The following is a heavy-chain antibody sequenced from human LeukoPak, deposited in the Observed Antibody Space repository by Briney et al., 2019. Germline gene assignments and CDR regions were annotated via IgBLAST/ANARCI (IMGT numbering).Heavy chain of an antibody. Sequence: SETLSLTCTVSGGSISSSSYYWGWLRQPPGKGLEWIGSIYYSGSTYYNPSLKSRVTISVDTSKNQFSLKLSSVTAADTAVYFCARQGPNLLGGDANFDYWGRGTLVRVSS. D-gene: IGHD3-16*01. CDR3: ARQGPNLLGGDANFDY. CDR2: IYYSGST. V-gene: IGHV4-39*01. CDR1: GGSISSSSYY. J-gene: IGHJ4*02.